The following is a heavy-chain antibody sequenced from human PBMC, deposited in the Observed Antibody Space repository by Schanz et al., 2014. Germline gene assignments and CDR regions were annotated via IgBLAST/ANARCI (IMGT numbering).Heavy chain of an antibody. CDR2: ISGTGATT. CDR3: GSSWATVPSRSLDG. D-gene: IGHD4-17*01. V-gene: IGHV3-23*01. Sequence: SCAASGFTFSSFAMSWVRRAPGQRVEWFSVISGTGATTYYADSVKGVFTISRDNPRNTVYFQRRRLRADDTAEYYGGSSWATVPSRSLDGRGQGSLVNVSS. CDR1: GFTFSSFA. J-gene: IGHJ4*02.